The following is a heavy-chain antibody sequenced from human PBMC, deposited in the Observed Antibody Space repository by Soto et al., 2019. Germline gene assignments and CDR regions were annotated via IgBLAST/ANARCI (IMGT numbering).Heavy chain of an antibody. D-gene: IGHD2-21*01. CDR1: GASISSNTW. Sequence: QVQLQESGPGLVKPSGTLSLTCAVSGASISSNTWWTWVRQSPGKGLEWIGEIDHSGSTHYNPSLKSRVTISVDKSENQFSLKLTSVTAADTAVYYCARGPETCNGRNCLLYYYYYMDVWGRGTTVTVSS. J-gene: IGHJ6*03. V-gene: IGHV4-4*02. CDR3: ARGPETCNGRNCLLYYYYYMDV. CDR2: IDHSGST.